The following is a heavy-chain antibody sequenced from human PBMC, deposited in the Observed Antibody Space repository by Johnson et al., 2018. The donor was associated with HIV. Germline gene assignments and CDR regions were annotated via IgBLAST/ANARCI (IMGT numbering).Heavy chain of an antibody. CDR3: AKERQGAISVFALAGAFDI. D-gene: IGHD2-2*01. CDR1: GFSFDDYA. V-gene: IGHV3-9*01. CDR2: ISWNSGTI. J-gene: IGHJ3*02. Sequence: VQLVESGGGLVQPGRSLRLSCAASGFSFDDYAMHWVRQVAGKGLEWVSGISWNSGTIGYADSVKGRFTVSRDNAKNSLYLQMNSLIPEDTALYYCAKERQGAISVFALAGAFDIWGQGSMVTVSS.